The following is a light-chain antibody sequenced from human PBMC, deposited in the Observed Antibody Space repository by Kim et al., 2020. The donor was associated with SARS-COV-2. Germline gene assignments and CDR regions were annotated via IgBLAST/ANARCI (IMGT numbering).Light chain of an antibody. Sequence: ASVGDSVTITCRASQGISSSLAWYQQKPGKAPKLLIYAASTLQSGVPSRFSGSGSGTDFTLTIDSLQPEDFATYYCQQLNSFPITFGQGTRLEIK. CDR2: AAS. CDR3: QQLNSFPIT. CDR1: QGISSS. J-gene: IGKJ5*01. V-gene: IGKV1-9*01.